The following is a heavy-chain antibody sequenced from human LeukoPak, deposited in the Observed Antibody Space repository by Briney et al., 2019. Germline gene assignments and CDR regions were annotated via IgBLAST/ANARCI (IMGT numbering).Heavy chain of an antibody. CDR2: IYTSGST. CDR1: GGSISSYY. Sequence: SETLSLTCTVSGGSISSYYWSWIRQPAGKGLEWIGRIYTSGSTNYNPSLKSRVTMSVDTSKNQFSLKLSSVTAADTAVYYCARSYDYYDSSGYWGDALDIWGQGTMVTVSS. D-gene: IGHD3-22*01. CDR3: ARSYDYYDSSGYWGDALDI. V-gene: IGHV4-4*07. J-gene: IGHJ3*02.